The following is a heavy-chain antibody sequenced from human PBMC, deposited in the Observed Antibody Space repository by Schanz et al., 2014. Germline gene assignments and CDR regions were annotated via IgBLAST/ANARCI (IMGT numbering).Heavy chain of an antibody. D-gene: IGHD3-16*01. CDR3: ATIGVNDYWRFGLDL. CDR1: GYTFTRSG. CDR2: IIPIVDIT. Sequence: QGQLVESGGEVKKPGASVKVSCKASGYTFTRSGISWVRQAPGQGLEWMGRIIPIVDITNYAQKFLGRVTITADKSTSTAYMELKSLRSADTAVYYCATIGVNDYWRFGLDLWGQGTTVTVSS. J-gene: IGHJ6*02. V-gene: IGHV1-69*09.